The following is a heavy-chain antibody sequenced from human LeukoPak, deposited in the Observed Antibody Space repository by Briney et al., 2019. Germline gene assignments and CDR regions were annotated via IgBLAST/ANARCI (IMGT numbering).Heavy chain of an antibody. Sequence: ASAKVSCKASGYTFTGYYMHWVRQAPGQGLEWMGWINPNSGGTNYAQKFQGRATMTRDTSISTAYMELSRLRSDDTAVYYCARDPVTIFGVVSDWFDPWGQGTLVTVSS. CDR3: ARDPVTIFGVVSDWFDP. CDR2: INPNSGGT. D-gene: IGHD3-3*01. J-gene: IGHJ5*02. V-gene: IGHV1-2*02. CDR1: GYTFTGYY.